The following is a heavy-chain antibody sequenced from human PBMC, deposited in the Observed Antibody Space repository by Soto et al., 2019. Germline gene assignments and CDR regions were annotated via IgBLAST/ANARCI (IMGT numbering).Heavy chain of an antibody. CDR2: IYGDDDK. V-gene: IGHV2-5*02. D-gene: IGHD6-13*01. J-gene: IGHJ1*01. CDR1: WFSLSTSVVG. CDR3: AHGYSNSWYRDYFQH. Sequence: SGPTLVNPTQTLTLTCTFSWFSLSTSVVGVGLSRQPPGNWREWLARIYGDDDKRYSPAVRSRLTVTKDSSKSQVFLAMTNMYHVDTXTXYCAHGYSNSWYRDYFQHWGQGTLVTVSS.